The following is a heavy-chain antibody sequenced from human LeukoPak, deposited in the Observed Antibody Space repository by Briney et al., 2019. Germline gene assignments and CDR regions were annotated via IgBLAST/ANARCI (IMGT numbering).Heavy chain of an antibody. CDR2: ISGSGANT. Sequence: GGSLRLSCAASGFTFSSYAMSWVRQAPGKGLEWVSVISGSGANTYYADSVKGRFTISRDNSKNTLYLQMNSLRAEDTAVYYCAKDNRRHYTSGPNPDSLHWGQGALVTVSS. J-gene: IGHJ4*02. CDR1: GFTFSSYA. CDR3: AKDNRRHYTSGPNPDSLH. D-gene: IGHD6-19*01. V-gene: IGHV3-23*01.